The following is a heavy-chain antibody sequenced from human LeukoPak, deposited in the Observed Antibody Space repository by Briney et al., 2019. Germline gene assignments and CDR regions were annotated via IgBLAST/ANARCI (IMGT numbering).Heavy chain of an antibody. CDR2: INQDGSER. J-gene: IGHJ4*02. Sequence: GGSLRLSCAASGFTFSSYWMTWVRQAPGKGLEWVANINQDGSERHYVDSVKGRFTISSDNAKNSLYLEMNSLRAEDTAVYYCARDEYSGSYVYWGQGTLVTVSS. CDR1: GFTFSSYW. CDR3: ARDEYSGSYVY. D-gene: IGHD1-26*01. V-gene: IGHV3-7*05.